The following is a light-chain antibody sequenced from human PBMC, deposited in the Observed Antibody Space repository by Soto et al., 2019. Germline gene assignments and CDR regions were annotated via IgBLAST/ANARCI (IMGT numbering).Light chain of an antibody. CDR2: DVT. CDR3: SSYTSSSTL. CDR1: SSDVGAYSY. V-gene: IGLV2-14*03. J-gene: IGLJ2*01. Sequence: QSVLTQPASVSGSPGQSITISCTGTSSDVGAYSYVSWYQQHPGKAPKLIIYDVTYRPAGVSNRFSGSKSGNTASPTISGLQAEDEADYYCSSYTSSSTLFGGGTKLTVL.